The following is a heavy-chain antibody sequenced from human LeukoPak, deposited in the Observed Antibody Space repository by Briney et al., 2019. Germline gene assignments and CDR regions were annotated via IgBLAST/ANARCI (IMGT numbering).Heavy chain of an antibody. CDR2: ISSGGSPI. CDR1: GFTFSSYE. CDR3: ARRFDV. J-gene: IGHJ3*01. Sequence: GGSLRLSCAASGFTFSSYEMNWVRQAPGKGLEWVSYISSGGSPIYYADSVRGRFTISRDDAKNSLHLQVNSLRAEDTAVYYCARRFDVWGRGTMVTVSS. V-gene: IGHV3-48*03.